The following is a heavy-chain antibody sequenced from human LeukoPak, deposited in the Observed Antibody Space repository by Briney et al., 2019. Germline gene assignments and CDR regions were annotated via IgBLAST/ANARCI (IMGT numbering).Heavy chain of an antibody. Sequence: GGSLRLSCAASGFTFSSYAMHWVRQAPGKGLEWVAVISYDGSNKYYADSVKGRFTISRDNSKNTLYLQMNSLRAEDTAVYYCARGETVAGTWFDPWGQGTLVTVSS. V-gene: IGHV3-30-3*01. J-gene: IGHJ5*02. CDR1: GFTFSSYA. CDR3: ARGETVAGTWFDP. CDR2: ISYDGSNK. D-gene: IGHD6-19*01.